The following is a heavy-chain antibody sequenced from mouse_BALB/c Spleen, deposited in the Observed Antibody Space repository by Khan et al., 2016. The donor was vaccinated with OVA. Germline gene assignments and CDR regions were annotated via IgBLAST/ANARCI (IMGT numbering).Heavy chain of an antibody. J-gene: IGHJ3*01. D-gene: IGHD2-1*01. CDR3: TRRCLDGIFTY. Sequence: QVQLKESGADLAKPGASLEMSCKASGYTFATYWIHWVKQRPGQGLEWIGYIDPSTGYTEYNQKFKDKATLTADKSSSTAYMQLSSLTSEDSAVYDCTRRCLDGIFTYWGQGTLVTVSA. CDR2: IDPSTGYT. V-gene: IGHV1-7*01. CDR1: GYTFATYW.